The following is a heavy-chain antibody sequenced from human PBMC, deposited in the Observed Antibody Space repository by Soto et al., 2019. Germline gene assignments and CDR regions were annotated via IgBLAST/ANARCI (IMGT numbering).Heavy chain of an antibody. Sequence: PSETLSLTCTVSGGSISGYYWSWIRQPPGKGLEWIGNVYYSGGAKYNPSVKRRVSIFGDTSKNQVSLNLSSVTAADTAVYYCRGGGDGRVTTNPYYYYGMDVWGPGITVTVSS. V-gene: IGHV4-59*01. CDR3: RGGGDGRVTTNPYYYYGMDV. J-gene: IGHJ6*02. D-gene: IGHD2-21*02. CDR2: VYYSGGA. CDR1: GGSISGYY.